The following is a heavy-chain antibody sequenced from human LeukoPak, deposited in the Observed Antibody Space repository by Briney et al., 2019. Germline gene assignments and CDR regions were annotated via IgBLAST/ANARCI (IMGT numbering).Heavy chain of an antibody. V-gene: IGHV3-30-3*01. CDR3: AAPYLWFGESPEFGN. Sequence: GGSLRLSCAASGFTFSSYAMHWVRQAPGKGLEWVAVISYDGSNKYYADSVKGRFTISRDNSKNTLYLQMNSLRAEDTAVYYCAAPYLWFGESPEFGNWGQGTLVTVSS. CDR2: ISYDGSNK. D-gene: IGHD3-10*01. J-gene: IGHJ4*02. CDR1: GFTFSSYA.